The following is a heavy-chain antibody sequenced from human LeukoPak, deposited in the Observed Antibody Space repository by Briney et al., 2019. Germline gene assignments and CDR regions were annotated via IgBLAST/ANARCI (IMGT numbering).Heavy chain of an antibody. Sequence: GPVKVSCKASGYTFTGYFMHWVRQAPGQGLEWMGIINPSGGNTNYAQKFQGRVTITRDMSTSTVYMDLSSLRSEDTAMYYCARALPHRRLMDTTMEQHWFDPWGQGTLVTVSS. J-gene: IGHJ5*02. CDR2: INPSGGNT. V-gene: IGHV1-46*01. CDR1: GYTFTGYF. CDR3: ARALPHRRLMDTTMEQHWFDP. D-gene: IGHD5-18*01.